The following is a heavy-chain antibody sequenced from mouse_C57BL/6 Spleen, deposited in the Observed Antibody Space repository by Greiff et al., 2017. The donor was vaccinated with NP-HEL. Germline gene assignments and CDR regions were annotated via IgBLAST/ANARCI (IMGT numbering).Heavy chain of an antibody. J-gene: IGHJ3*01. V-gene: IGHV5-4*01. CDR1: GFTFSSYA. CDR3: ARDRGYYGSSSAWFAY. Sequence: EVKVVESGGGLVKPGGSLKLSCAASGFTFSSYAMSWVRQTPEKRLEWVATISDGGSYTYYPDNVKGRFTISRDNAKNNLYLQMSHLKSEDTAMYYRARDRGYYGSSSAWFAYWGQGTLVTVSA. D-gene: IGHD1-1*01. CDR2: ISDGGSYT.